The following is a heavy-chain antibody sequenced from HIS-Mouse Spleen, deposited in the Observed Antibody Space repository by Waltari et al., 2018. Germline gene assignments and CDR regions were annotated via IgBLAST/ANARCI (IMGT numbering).Heavy chain of an antibody. CDR2: MNPNSGNT. CDR3: ARVSGYCTNGVCYGNWFDP. Sequence: QVQLVQSGAEVKKPGASVKVSCKASGYPFTSYDINCVRQATVQGLEWMGWMNPNSGNTGYAQKFQGRVTMTRNTSISTAYMELSSLRSEDTAVYYCARVSGYCTNGVCYGNWFDPWGQGTLVTVSS. CDR1: GYPFTSYD. D-gene: IGHD2-8*01. J-gene: IGHJ5*02. V-gene: IGHV1-8*01.